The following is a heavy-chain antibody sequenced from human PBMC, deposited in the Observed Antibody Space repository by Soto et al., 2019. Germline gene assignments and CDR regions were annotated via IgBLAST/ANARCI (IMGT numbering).Heavy chain of an antibody. CDR2: ISGSGGST. D-gene: IGHD2-2*01. V-gene: IGHV3-23*01. J-gene: IGHJ6*03. CDR3: ARLEGYCSSIRCYYCYMDV. Sequence: GGSLRLSCAASGFTFSKYAMSWVRQAPGKGLEWVSSISGSGGSTYYADSVKGRFTISRDNSKNTLYVQMKSLRAEDTAVYYCARLEGYCSSIRCYYCYMDVWGKGTTVTVSS. CDR1: GFTFSKYA.